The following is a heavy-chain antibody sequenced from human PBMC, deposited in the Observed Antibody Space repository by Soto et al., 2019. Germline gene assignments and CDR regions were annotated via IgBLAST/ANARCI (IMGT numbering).Heavy chain of an antibody. J-gene: IGHJ4*02. CDR2: ISYDGSNK. D-gene: IGHD6-13*01. CDR1: GFTFSSYA. Sequence: QVQLVESGGGVVQPGRSLRLSCAASGFTFSSYAMHWVRQAPGKGLEWVAVISYDGSNKYYADSVKGRFTISRDNSKNTLYLQMNSPRAEDTAVYYCARAGDSSSWYIGDMFDYWGQGTLVTVSS. V-gene: IGHV3-30-3*01. CDR3: ARAGDSSSWYIGDMFDY.